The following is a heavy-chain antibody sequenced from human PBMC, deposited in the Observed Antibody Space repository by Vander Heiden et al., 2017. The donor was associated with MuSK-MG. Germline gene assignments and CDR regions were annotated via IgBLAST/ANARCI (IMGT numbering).Heavy chain of an antibody. CDR1: GFAFGEYA. D-gene: IGHD6-19*01. V-gene: IGHV3-49*03. CDR2: IRSKAHGGTK. J-gene: IGHJ4*02. Sequence: EVQLVESGGGLVQPGRSLRLSCTAPGFAFGEYARRWLRQAPVKGLEWVGFIRSKAHGGTKEYAASVKGRFTISRDDSRSIAYLQMNSLKTEDTAVYYCSRNLAVPRYYLDYWGQGTLVTVSS. CDR3: SRNLAVPRYYLDY.